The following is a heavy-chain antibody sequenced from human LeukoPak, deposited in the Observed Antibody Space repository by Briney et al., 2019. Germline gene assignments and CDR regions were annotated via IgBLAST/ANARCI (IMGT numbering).Heavy chain of an antibody. V-gene: IGHV1-46*01. Sequence: ASVKVSCKASGYTFTNYYIHWVRQAPGQGLEWVGLINPNGGNTGYAQRFQGRVTLTTDTSTSTVYMELNSLGSEDTAVYYCARERRAWGEDFWGQGTLVTVSS. CDR2: INPNGGNT. CDR3: ARERRAWGEDF. J-gene: IGHJ4*02. D-gene: IGHD3-16*01. CDR1: GYTFTNYY.